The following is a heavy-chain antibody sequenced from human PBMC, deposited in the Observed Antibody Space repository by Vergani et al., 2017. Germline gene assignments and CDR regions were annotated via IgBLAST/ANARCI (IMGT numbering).Heavy chain of an antibody. D-gene: IGHD2-15*01. V-gene: IGHV2-5*02. Sequence: QITLKESGPTLVKPTQTLTLTCTFSGFSLSTSGVGVGWIRQPPGKALEWLALIYLDDDKRYSPSLKSRLTITKDTSKNQVVLTMTNMDPVDTATHYCAHSVVVAAVNRVNWFAPWGQGTLVTVSS. CDR1: GFSLSTSGVG. CDR2: IYLDDDK. J-gene: IGHJ5*02. CDR3: AHSVVVAAVNRVNWFAP.